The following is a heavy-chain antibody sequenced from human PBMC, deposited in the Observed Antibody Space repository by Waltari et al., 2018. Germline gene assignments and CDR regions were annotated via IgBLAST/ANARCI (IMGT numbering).Heavy chain of an antibody. J-gene: IGHJ5*02. Sequence: VQLVQSGAEVKKPGASVKVSCKASGYTFTIYGLSWLRQAPGQGLEWMGWVSAYNGNTNYAQKLQGRVTMTTDTSTSTAYMELRSLRSDDTAVYYCARSSIYPPYNWFDPWGQGTLVTVSS. CDR2: VSAYNGNT. CDR1: GYTFTIYG. V-gene: IGHV1-18*01. CDR3: ARSSIYPPYNWFDP. D-gene: IGHD2-21*01.